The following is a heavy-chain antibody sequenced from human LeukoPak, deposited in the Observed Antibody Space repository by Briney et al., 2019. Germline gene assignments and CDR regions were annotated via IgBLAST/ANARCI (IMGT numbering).Heavy chain of an antibody. CDR1: GYSFTDYY. Sequence: ASVKVSCKTSGYSFTDYYMHWVRQAPGQGLEWMGWINPNSGGTSSAHQGRVTMTRDTSITTVYMEVSWLTSDDTAIYYCARADRLHGGPYLIGPWGQGTLVTVS. V-gene: IGHV1-2*02. CDR2: INPNSGGT. J-gene: IGHJ5*02. CDR3: ARADRLHGGPYLIGP. D-gene: IGHD2-21*01.